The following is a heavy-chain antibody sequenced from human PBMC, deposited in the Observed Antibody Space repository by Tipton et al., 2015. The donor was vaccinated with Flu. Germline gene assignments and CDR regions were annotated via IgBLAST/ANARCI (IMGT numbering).Heavy chain of an antibody. Sequence: QLVQSGAEVKKPGSSVKVSCKASGGTFSSYAISWVRQAPGQGLEWMGGIIPIFGTANYAQKFQGRVTITADESTSTAYMELSSLRSEDTAVYYCAREGTGLVLRFLEWGQNWFDPWGQGTLVTVSS. V-gene: IGHV1-69*01. CDR2: IIPIFGTA. CDR1: GGTFSSYA. D-gene: IGHD3-3*01. J-gene: IGHJ5*02. CDR3: AREGTGLVLRFLEWGQNWFDP.